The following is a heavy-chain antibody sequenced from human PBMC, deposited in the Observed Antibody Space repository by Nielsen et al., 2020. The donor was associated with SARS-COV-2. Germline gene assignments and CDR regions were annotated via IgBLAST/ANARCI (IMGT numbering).Heavy chain of an antibody. V-gene: IGHV3-7*03. J-gene: IGHJ6*02. CDR3: ARGLLVYPYAMDV. CDR1: GFTFSDST. D-gene: IGHD3-16*01. CDR2: IKQDGSEK. Sequence: GGSLRLSCAASGFTFSDSTIHWVRQAPGKGLEWVANIKQDGSEKYYVDSVKGRFIISKDNAKNSLYLQMNSLRAEDTAVYYCARGLLVYPYAMDVWGQGTTVTISS.